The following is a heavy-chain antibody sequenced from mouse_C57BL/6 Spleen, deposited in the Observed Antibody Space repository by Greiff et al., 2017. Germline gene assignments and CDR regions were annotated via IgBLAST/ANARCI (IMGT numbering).Heavy chain of an antibody. D-gene: IGHD2-3*01. CDR2: IDPANGNT. J-gene: IGHJ4*01. V-gene: IGHV14-3*01. Sequence: VQLQQSGAELVRPGASVKLSCTASGFNIKDDYMHWVKQRPEQGLEWIGRIDPANGNTKYAPKFQGKATITADTSSNTAYLQLSSLTSEDTAIYYCARGEGWLPLYAMDYWGQGTSVTVSS. CDR1: GFNIKDDY. CDR3: ARGEGWLPLYAMDY.